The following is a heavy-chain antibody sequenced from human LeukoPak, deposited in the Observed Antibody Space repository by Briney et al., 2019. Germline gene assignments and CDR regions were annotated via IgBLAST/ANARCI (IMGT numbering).Heavy chain of an antibody. CDR2: IYPGASDT. CDR1: GYSVTSYW. V-gene: IGHV5-51*01. D-gene: IGHD5-18*01. J-gene: IGHJ6*03. Sequence: GESLKISCKGSGYSVTSYWVGWVRQMPGKGLEWMAIIYPGASDTRYTPSFQPQATISADKSISTASLQWSSLKASATPMYYCARHVTPYYYYMDVWGKGTTVTAYS. CDR3: ARHVTPYYYYMDV.